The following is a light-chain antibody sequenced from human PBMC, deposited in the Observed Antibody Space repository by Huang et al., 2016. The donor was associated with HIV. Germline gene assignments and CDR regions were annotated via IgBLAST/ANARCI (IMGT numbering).Light chain of an antibody. CDR3: QQYFSTPRT. V-gene: IGKV4-1*01. CDR2: WAS. Sequence: DIVMTQSPDSLTVSLGERATINCKSSQSILYTSKNKNYLSWFQQKPGQPPKLLIYWASTRESGVPDRFSGSGSGTDFTLTISCLQAEDVAVYYCQQYFSTPRTFGQGTRVEIK. J-gene: IGKJ1*01. CDR1: QSILYTSKNKNY.